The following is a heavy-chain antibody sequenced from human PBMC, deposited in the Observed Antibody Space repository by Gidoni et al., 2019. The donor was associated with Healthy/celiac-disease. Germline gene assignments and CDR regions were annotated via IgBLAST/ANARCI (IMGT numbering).Heavy chain of an antibody. J-gene: IGHJ4*02. D-gene: IGHD3-10*01. CDR1: VGSISSYY. V-gene: IGHV4-59*08. Sequence: QVQLQESGPGLVKPSETLSLTCTVSVGSISSYYWSWIRQPPGKGLEWIGYIYYSGSTNYNPSLKSRVTISVDTSKNQFSLKLSSVTAADTAVYYCARHGMGGSGSYVFDYWGQGTLVTVSS. CDR2: IYYSGST. CDR3: ARHGMGGSGSYVFDY.